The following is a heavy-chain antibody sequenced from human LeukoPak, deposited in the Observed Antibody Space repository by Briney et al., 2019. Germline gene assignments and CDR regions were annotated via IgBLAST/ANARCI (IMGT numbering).Heavy chain of an antibody. D-gene: IGHD1-1*01. CDR3: AKRYIANTGPFDF. CDR2: ISGSAGST. J-gene: IGHJ4*02. V-gene: IGHV3-23*01. Sequence: GGSLRLSCAASGLIFSNYAMSWVRQAPGRGLERVSGISGSAGSTYYADSVKGRFTISRDNSKSTLCLQMNSLRADDTAVYYCAKRYIANTGPFDFWGQGALVTVSS. CDR1: GLIFSNYA.